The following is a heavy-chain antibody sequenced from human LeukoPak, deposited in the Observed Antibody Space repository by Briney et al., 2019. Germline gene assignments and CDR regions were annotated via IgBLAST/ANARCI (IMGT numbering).Heavy chain of an antibody. CDR3: AKTAAVAGNRNHGGVYFDY. V-gene: IGHV3-30*18. CDR1: GFTFSSYG. Sequence: PGGSLRLSCAASGFTFSSYGMHWVRQAPGKGLEWVAVISYDGSNKYYADSVKGRFTISRDNSKNTLYLQMNSLRAEDTAVYYCAKTAAVAGNRNHGGVYFDYWGQGTLVTVSS. D-gene: IGHD6-19*01. J-gene: IGHJ4*02. CDR2: ISYDGSNK.